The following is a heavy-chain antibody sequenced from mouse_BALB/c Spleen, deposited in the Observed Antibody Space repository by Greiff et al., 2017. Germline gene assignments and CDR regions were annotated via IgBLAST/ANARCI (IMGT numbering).Heavy chain of an antibody. CDR2: ISYSGST. CDR1: GYSFTSYYV. Sequence: EVQLVESGPGLVKPSQSLSLTCTVSGYSFTSYYVWYWIRQLPGNLLEWMGYISYSGSTSYNPSLKSRISITRDTSKNQFFLQLNSVTTEDTATYYCARSEGYYRYDGPYWYFDVWGAGTTVTVSS. V-gene: IGHV3-2*02. CDR3: ARSEGYYRYDGPYWYFDV. D-gene: IGHD2-14*01. J-gene: IGHJ1*01.